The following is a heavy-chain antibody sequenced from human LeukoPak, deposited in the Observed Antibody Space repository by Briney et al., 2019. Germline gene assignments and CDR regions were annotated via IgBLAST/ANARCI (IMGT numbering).Heavy chain of an antibody. D-gene: IGHD2-2*01. CDR3: ARGEEVVVPAAIFYFDY. CDR1: GGSFSGYY. J-gene: IGHJ4*02. CDR2: INHSGST. V-gene: IGHV4-34*01. Sequence: SETLSLTCAVYGGSFSGYYWSWIRQPPGKGLEWIGEINHSGSTNYNPSLKSRVTISVDTSKNQFSLKLSSVTAADTAVYYCARGEEVVVPAAIFYFDYWGREPWSPSPQ.